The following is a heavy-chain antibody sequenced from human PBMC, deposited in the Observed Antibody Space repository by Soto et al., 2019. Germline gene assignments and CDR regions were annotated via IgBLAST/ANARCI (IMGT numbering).Heavy chain of an antibody. CDR3: AIGGPFTGGFDP. Sequence: EGQLLQSGGDLVQPGGSLRLSCAGSGLTLRSYAMTWIRQTPEKGLEWVSTITGRSAVPSYADSVNGRFTVSRDNSKNTLYLQMNSLRPDDTAIYYCAIGGPFTGGFDPWCQGTLVTVSA. J-gene: IGHJ5*02. D-gene: IGHD3-16*01. V-gene: IGHV3-23*01. CDR2: ITGRSAVP. CDR1: GLTLRSYA.